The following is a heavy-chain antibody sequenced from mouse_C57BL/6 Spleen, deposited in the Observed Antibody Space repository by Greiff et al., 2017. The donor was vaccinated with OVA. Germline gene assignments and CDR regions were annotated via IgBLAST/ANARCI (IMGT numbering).Heavy chain of an antibody. CDR3: ARGYGSSGYRFAY. Sequence: QVQLQQPGAELVRPGSSVKLSCKASGFTFTSYWMDWVKQRPGQGLEWIGNIYPSDSETHYNQKFKDKATLTVDKSSSTAYMQLSSLTSEDSAVYYCARGYGSSGYRFAYWGQGTLVTVSA. CDR2: IYPSDSET. V-gene: IGHV1-61*01. J-gene: IGHJ3*01. CDR1: GFTFTSYW. D-gene: IGHD3-2*02.